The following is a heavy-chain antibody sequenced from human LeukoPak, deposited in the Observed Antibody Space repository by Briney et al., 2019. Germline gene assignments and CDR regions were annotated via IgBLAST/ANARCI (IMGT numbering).Heavy chain of an antibody. Sequence: SETLSLTCTVSGGSISSYYWSWIRQPPGKGLEWIGYIYYSGSTNYNPSLKSRVTISVDTSKNQFSLKLSSVTAADTAVYYCARGRLLWWSTRPNYYFDYWGQGTLVTVSS. J-gene: IGHJ4*02. CDR3: ARGRLLWWSTRPNYYFDY. CDR1: GGSISSYY. CDR2: IYYSGST. V-gene: IGHV4-59*08. D-gene: IGHD2-21*01.